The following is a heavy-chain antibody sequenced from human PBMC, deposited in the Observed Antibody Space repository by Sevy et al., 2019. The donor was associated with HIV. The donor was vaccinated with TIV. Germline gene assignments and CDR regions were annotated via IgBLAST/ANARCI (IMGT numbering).Heavy chain of an antibody. J-gene: IGHJ4*02. CDR1: GFTFSNYW. Sequence: GGYLRLSCAASGFTFSNYWMSWIRQTPGKGLERVANIKFDGSNTYYVDSVRGRLTVSRDNARYSLHLQMNSLTSDDAGLHYCVRDRTYGAGCYYFDYWGRGAPVTVSS. V-gene: IGHV3-7*01. D-gene: IGHD2-2*01. CDR2: IKFDGSNT. CDR3: VRDRTYGAGCYYFDY.